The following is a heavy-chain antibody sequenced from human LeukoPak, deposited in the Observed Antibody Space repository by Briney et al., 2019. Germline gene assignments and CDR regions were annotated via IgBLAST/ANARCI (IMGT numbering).Heavy chain of an antibody. CDR3: VRRRGGSSDIDY. J-gene: IGHJ4*02. CDR1: GGSFSSYY. CDR2: INHSGST. D-gene: IGHD2-15*01. V-gene: IGHV4-34*01. Sequence: SETLSLTCVVYGGSFSSYYWSWIRQPPGKGLEWIGEINHSGSTNYNPSLKSRVTISVDTSKNQFSLKLSSVTAADTAVYYCVRRRGGSSDIDYWGQGTLVTVSS.